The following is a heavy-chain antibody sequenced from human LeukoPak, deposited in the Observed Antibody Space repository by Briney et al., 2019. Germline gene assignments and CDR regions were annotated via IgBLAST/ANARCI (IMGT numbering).Heavy chain of an antibody. Sequence: GGSLRLSCAASGFTFSSYAMSWVRQAPGKRLEWLAFIYVSGTTFYAASVKGRFTISRDNAKNTVYLQMNNLRAEDTALYYCGRHAYGGSPPLSWGQGALVTVSS. CDR2: IYVSGTT. J-gene: IGHJ4*02. V-gene: IGHV3-23*05. CDR1: GFTFSSYA. CDR3: GRHAYGGSPPLS. D-gene: IGHD3-10*01.